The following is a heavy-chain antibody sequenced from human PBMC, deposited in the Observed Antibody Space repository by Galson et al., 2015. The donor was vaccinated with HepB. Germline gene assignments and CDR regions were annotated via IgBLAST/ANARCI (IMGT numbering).Heavy chain of an antibody. Sequence: CAISGDSVSTNTAAWNWIRQSPSRGLEWLGRTYYRSKWFNDYAVSVKSRITINPDTSKNQFSLHLSSVTPEDTAVYYCARNYGAQGGLDVRGQGTTVTVSS. CDR1: GDSVSTNTAA. CDR2: TYYRSKWFN. V-gene: IGHV6-1*01. D-gene: IGHD4-17*01. J-gene: IGHJ6*02. CDR3: ARNYGAQGGLDV.